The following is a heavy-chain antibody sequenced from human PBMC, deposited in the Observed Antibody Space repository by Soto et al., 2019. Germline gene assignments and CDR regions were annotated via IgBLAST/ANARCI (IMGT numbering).Heavy chain of an antibody. D-gene: IGHD4-17*01. CDR2: IYYSGST. CDR1: GGSISSYY. Sequence: SETLSLTCTVSGGSISSYYWSWIRQPPGKGLEWIGYIYYSGSTNYTPSIKVRVTISLDTSKTHFSLKLCFVPAGETAVYYCGRLTSYGDYDDAFDIWGQGKMVTVSS. V-gene: IGHV4-59*01. CDR3: GRLTSYGDYDDAFDI. J-gene: IGHJ3*02.